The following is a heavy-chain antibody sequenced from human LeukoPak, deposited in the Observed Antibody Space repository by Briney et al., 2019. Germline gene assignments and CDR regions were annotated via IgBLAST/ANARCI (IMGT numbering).Heavy chain of an antibody. Sequence: PGGSLRLSCAASGFTVSSNYMSWVRQAPGKGLEWVSVIYSGGSTYYADSVNGRFTISRDNSKTTLYPQMNSLRAEDAAVYYCARDQGSSWYTPPRYSYYMDVWGKGTTVTVSS. CDR2: IYSGGST. D-gene: IGHD6-13*01. J-gene: IGHJ6*03. CDR1: GFTVSSNY. V-gene: IGHV3-53*01. CDR3: ARDQGSSWYTPPRYSYYMDV.